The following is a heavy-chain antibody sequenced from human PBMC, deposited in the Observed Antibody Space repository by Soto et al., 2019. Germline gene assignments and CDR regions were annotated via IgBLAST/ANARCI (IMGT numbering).Heavy chain of an antibody. CDR1: GLTLSGSA. Sequence: GGSLRLSCAASGLTLSGSAMHWVRQASGKGLEWVGRIRSKANNYATAYAASVKGRFTISRDDSTNTAYLQMNSLKTEDTAVYYCMSLVVVIATAPYLDVWGKGTTVTVSS. J-gene: IGHJ6*03. CDR3: MSLVVVIATAPYLDV. V-gene: IGHV3-73*01. D-gene: IGHD2-21*01. CDR2: IRSKANNYAT.